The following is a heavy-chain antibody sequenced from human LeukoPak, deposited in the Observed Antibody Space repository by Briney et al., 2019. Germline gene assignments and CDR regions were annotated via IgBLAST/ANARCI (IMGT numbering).Heavy chain of an antibody. V-gene: IGHV4-4*07. J-gene: IGHJ4*02. CDR3: AREYSSSSGKALDY. CDR2: IYTSGST. Sequence: SETLSLTRTVSSGSLGSYYWNWLRQLAGKGLEWIGHIYTSGSTNYNPSLKSRVTMSVDTSKNQFSLKLNSVTAADTAFYYCAREYSSSSGKALDYWGQGTLVTVSS. D-gene: IGHD6-6*01. CDR1: SGSLGSYY.